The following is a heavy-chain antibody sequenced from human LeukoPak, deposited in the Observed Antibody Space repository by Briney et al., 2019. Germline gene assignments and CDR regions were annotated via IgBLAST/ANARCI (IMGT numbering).Heavy chain of an antibody. J-gene: IGHJ6*02. CDR2: INSNGGST. V-gene: IGHV3-64*01. CDR1: GFTFSSYA. D-gene: IGHD4-17*01. Sequence: GGSLRLSCAASGFTFSSYAMHWVRQAPGKGLEYVSGINSNGGSTYYGNSVKGRFTISRDNSKNTAYLQMGSLRAEDMAVYYCARGTVTTYYYYGMDAWGQGTTVTVSS. CDR3: ARGTVTTYYYYGMDA.